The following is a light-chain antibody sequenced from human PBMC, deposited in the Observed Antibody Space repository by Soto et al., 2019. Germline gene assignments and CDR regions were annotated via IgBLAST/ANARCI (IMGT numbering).Light chain of an antibody. V-gene: IGKV3-20*01. CDR2: GTS. Sequence: EIVLTQSPGTLSLSPGERATLSCRASQSVSGSYLAWYQQKPGQAPRLFIYGTSSRATGIPDRFSGSGSGTDFTLTISRLEPEDFAVYYCQQYNNWPPWTFGQGTKVDIK. CDR1: QSVSGSY. J-gene: IGKJ1*01. CDR3: QQYNNWPPWT.